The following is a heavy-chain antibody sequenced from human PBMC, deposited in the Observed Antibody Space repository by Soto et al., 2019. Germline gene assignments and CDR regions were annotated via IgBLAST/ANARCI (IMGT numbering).Heavy chain of an antibody. CDR3: ARERRKAIFGVARLGY. V-gene: IGHV1-3*01. J-gene: IGHJ4*02. D-gene: IGHD3-3*01. Sequence: ASVKVSCKASGYTFTSYVMHWVRQAPGQRLEWMGWINAGNGNTKYSQKFQGRVTITRDTSASTAYMELSSLRSEDTAVYYCARERRKAIFGVARLGYWGQGTLVTVSS. CDR1: GYTFTSYV. CDR2: INAGNGNT.